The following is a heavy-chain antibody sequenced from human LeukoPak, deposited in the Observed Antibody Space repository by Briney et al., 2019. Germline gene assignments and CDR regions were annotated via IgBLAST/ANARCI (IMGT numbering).Heavy chain of an antibody. CDR2: VNHSGST. V-gene: IGHV4-34*01. J-gene: IGHJ6*02. CDR1: GGSFSGYY. CDR3: ARGTTFGNYYYYYYGMDV. Sequence: PSETLSLTCAVYGGSFSGYYWSWIRQPPGKGLEWIGEVNHSGSTNYNPSLKSRVTISVDRSKNQFSLKLSSVTAADTAVYYCARGTTFGNYYYYYYGMDVWGQGTTVTVSS. D-gene: IGHD1-1*01.